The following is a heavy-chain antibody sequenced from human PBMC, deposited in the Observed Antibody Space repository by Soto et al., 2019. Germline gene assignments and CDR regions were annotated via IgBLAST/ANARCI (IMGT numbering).Heavy chain of an antibody. CDR2: ISYDGSNK. Sequence: PGGSLRLSCAASGFTFSSYGMHWVRQAPGKGLEWVAVISYDGSNKYYADSVKGRFTISRDNSKNTLYLQMNSLRAEDTAVYYCAKSLVRGSSWYMVFDYWGQGT. V-gene: IGHV3-30*18. J-gene: IGHJ4*02. D-gene: IGHD6-13*01. CDR1: GFTFSSYG. CDR3: AKSLVRGSSWYMVFDY.